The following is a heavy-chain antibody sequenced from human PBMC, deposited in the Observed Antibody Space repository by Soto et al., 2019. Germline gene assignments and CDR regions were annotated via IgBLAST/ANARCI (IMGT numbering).Heavy chain of an antibody. J-gene: IGHJ6*03. V-gene: IGHV2-5*02. CDR3: VQYNPDLNYYYYRDV. Sequence: QVTLKESGPTLVKPTQTLTLTCAFSGFSLSTNGVGVGWIRQPPGKALEWLALIYWDDDKRYSPSLKSRLTIAKDTSKKQVVLTMTNMDPVDTATYFCVQYNPDLNYYYYRDVWGKGTTVTVSS. D-gene: IGHD1-1*01. CDR2: IYWDDDK. CDR1: GFSLSTNGVG.